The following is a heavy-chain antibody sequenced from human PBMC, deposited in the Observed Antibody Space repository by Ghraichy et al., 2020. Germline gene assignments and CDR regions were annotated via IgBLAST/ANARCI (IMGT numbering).Heavy chain of an antibody. J-gene: IGHJ3*02. D-gene: IGHD3-22*01. CDR2: IYYSGST. CDR3: ARGRGKRYYYDSSGYQNRDAFDI. V-gene: IGHV4-31*03. Sequence: SETPSLTCTVSGGSISSGGYYWSWIRQHPGKGLEWIAYIYYSGSTYYNPSLKSRVTISVDTSKNQFSLKLSSVTAADTAVYYCARGRGKRYYYDSSGYQNRDAFDIWGQGTMVTVSS. CDR1: GGSISSGGYY.